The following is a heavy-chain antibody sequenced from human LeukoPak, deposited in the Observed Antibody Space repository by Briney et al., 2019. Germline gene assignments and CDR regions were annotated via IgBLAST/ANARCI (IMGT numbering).Heavy chain of an antibody. CDR3: AKGLRYFYYTLDV. J-gene: IGHJ6*02. V-gene: IGHV3-9*01. D-gene: IGHD2-21*01. CDR2: ISWNSGSI. Sequence: GGSLRLSCAASGFIFDDYAMHWVRQAPGKGLEWVSTISWNSGSIGYVDSVKGRFTISRDNAKNSLYLQTNSLRAEDTALYYCAKGLRYFYYTLDVWGQGTTVTVSS. CDR1: GFIFDDYA.